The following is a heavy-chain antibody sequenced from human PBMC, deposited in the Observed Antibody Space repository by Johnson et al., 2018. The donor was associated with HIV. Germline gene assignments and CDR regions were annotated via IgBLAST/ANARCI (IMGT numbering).Heavy chain of an antibody. CDR1: GFTFDDYA. Sequence: EVQLVESGGGLEQPGRSLRLSCEASGFTFDDYAMHWVRQGPGKGLEWVSGISWNSDTLVYADSVKGRFTISRDNADNSLPLQMNSLRPEDQAVYYCAREYYGSGSDAFDIWGQGTMVTVSS. J-gene: IGHJ3*02. V-gene: IGHV3-9*01. D-gene: IGHD3-10*01. CDR3: AREYYGSGSDAFDI. CDR2: ISWNSDTL.